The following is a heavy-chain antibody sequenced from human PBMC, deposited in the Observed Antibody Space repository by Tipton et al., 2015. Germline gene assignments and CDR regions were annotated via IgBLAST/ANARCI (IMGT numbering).Heavy chain of an antibody. V-gene: IGHV3-48*03. Sequence: GSLRLSCAASGFSFRSYAMSWVRQAPGKGLEWISYISVSGSSIYYADSVKGRFTISRDNAHNLLYLQMNSLGDDDTAVYFCAREPLPRSSYWYFDLWGRGTLVTVSS. D-gene: IGHD2-2*01. J-gene: IGHJ2*01. CDR3: AREPLPRSSYWYFDL. CDR1: GFSFRSYA. CDR2: ISVSGSSI.